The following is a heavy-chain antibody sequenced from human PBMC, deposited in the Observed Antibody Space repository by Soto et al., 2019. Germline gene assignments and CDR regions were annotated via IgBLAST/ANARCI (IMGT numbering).Heavy chain of an antibody. CDR1: GDSVSSNSAA. V-gene: IGHV6-1*01. D-gene: IGHD1-26*01. J-gene: IGHJ5*02. CDR3: ARGQVSMGAISNWFDP. CDR2: TYYRSKWYN. Sequence: PSQTLSLTCVISGDSVSSNSAAWNWIRQSPSRGLEWLGRTYYRSKWYNDYAVSVKSRITINPDTSKNQFSLQLNSVTPEDTAVYYCARGQVSMGAISNWFDPWGQGTLVTVSS.